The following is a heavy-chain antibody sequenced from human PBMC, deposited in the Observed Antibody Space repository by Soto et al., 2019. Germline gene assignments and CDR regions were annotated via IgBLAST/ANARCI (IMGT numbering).Heavy chain of an antibody. J-gene: IGHJ4*02. CDR3: AREQTEVALDY. Sequence: QVQLVESGGDSVKPGGSLRLSCAASGFTFSDYYMSWVRQAPGKGLEWISYISSGGNTILYADSVRGRFTISRDNARNSLFLQMDILRAEDTAVYYCAREQTEVALDYWGQGTLVTVSS. CDR1: GFTFSDYY. V-gene: IGHV3-11*01. CDR2: ISSGGNTI.